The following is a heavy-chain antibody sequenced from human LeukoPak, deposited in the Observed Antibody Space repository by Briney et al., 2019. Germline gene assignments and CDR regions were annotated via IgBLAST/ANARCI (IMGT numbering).Heavy chain of an antibody. D-gene: IGHD4-17*01. Sequence: ASVKVSCKASGYTLTDYNVHWVRQAPGQGLEWMGWINPNSGITNYAQKFQGRVTMTRDTSISTAFMELSSLKSDDTAVYYCARVGTTVTSDFDSWGQGALVTVSS. CDR1: GYTLTDYN. CDR3: ARVGTTVTSDFDS. J-gene: IGHJ4*02. CDR2: INPNSGIT. V-gene: IGHV1-2*02.